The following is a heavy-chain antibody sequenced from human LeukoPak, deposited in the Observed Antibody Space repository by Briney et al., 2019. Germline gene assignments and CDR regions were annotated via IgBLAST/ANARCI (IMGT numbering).Heavy chain of an antibody. J-gene: IGHJ4*02. D-gene: IGHD2-21*02. CDR1: GFTFSSYA. V-gene: IGHV3-23*01. CDR3: AKLRGYCGGDCYLGYFDY. CDR2: ISGSDGST. Sequence: TGGSLRLSCAASGFTFSSYAMSWVRQAPGKGLEWVSVISGSDGSTYYAGSVKGRFTISRDNSKNTLSLQMNSLRAEDTAVYYCAKLRGYCGGDCYLGYFDYWGQGTLVTVSS.